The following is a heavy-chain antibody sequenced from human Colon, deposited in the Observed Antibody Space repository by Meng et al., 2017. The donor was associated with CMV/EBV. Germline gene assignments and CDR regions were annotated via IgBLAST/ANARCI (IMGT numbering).Heavy chain of an antibody. Sequence: SCVASGFTFSVAWIHWVRQTPGRGLEWVSRIKSKSAGGTTDYGAPVGGRFTISRDDSENTVYLQMNNLQSEDTGVYYCSTGLGDFFDYWGQGILVTVSS. CDR3: STGLGDFFDY. CDR1: GFTFSVAW. V-gene: IGHV3-15*07. CDR2: IKSKSAGGTT. D-gene: IGHD6-19*01. J-gene: IGHJ4*02.